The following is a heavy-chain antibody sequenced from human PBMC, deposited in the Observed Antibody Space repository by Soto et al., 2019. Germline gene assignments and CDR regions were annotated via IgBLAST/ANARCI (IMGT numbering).Heavy chain of an antibody. CDR1: GFIFTSYS. CDR3: ARDRSADRFVQYFQH. CDR2: ISSGSDSI. V-gene: IGHV3-21*01. D-gene: IGHD6-19*01. J-gene: IGHJ1*01. Sequence: LRLSCAASGFIFTSYSMVWVRLAPGKGLEWVTSISSGSDSIFYADSVKGRFTVSRDNAKNSLFLQMNNLRAEDTAVYFCARDRSADRFVQYFQHWGQGTQVTVSS.